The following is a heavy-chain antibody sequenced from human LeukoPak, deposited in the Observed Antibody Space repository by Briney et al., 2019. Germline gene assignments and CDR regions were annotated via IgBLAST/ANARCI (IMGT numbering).Heavy chain of an antibody. CDR1: GASITGGGYY. CDR2: ISDSGST. V-gene: IGHV4-30-4*01. Sequence: SETLSLTCTVSGASITGGGYYWSWIRQPPGKGLEWIGYISDSGSTYYNPSLKSRVTISVDTSKNKFSLKLSAVSAADTAVYYCASSGEVAPDTAMAPSDYWGQGTLVTVSS. J-gene: IGHJ4*02. CDR3: ASSGEVAPDTAMAPSDY. D-gene: IGHD5-18*01.